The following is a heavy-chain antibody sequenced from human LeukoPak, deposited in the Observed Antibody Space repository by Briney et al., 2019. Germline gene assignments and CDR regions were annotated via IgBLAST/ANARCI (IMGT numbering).Heavy chain of an antibody. CDR3: ARGQPYYYGSGSSIDY. Sequence: PGGSLRLSCAASGFTFSSYSMNWVRQAPGKGLEWVSSISSSSSYIYYADSVKGRFTISRDNAKNSLYLQMNSLRAEDTAVYYCARGQPYYYGSGSSIDYWGQGTLVTVSS. J-gene: IGHJ4*02. D-gene: IGHD3-10*01. CDR2: ISSSSSYI. V-gene: IGHV3-21*01. CDR1: GFTFSSYS.